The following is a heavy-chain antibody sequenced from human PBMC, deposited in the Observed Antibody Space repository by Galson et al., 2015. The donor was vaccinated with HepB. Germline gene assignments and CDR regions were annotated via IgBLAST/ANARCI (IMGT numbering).Heavy chain of an antibody. Sequence: SVKVSCKASGYIFTSYTISWVRQAPGQGLEWVGRVSPYNGIINYAQRPQGRVTMTTDTSTTSVYMELRSLTSDDTAVYYCARESAYSGEAFDIWGQGTMVTVSS. CDR2: VSPYNGII. J-gene: IGHJ3*02. D-gene: IGHD4-11*01. CDR3: ARESAYSGEAFDI. CDR1: GYIFTSYT. V-gene: IGHV1-18*01.